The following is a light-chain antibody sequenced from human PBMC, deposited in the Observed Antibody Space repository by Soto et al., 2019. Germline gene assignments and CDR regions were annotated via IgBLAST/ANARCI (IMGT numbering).Light chain of an antibody. CDR2: DAS. Sequence: DIQMTQSPSTLSASVGERVTITCRASQSISSWLAWYQQKPGKAPKLLIYDASSLVSGVPTRFRGSGSGSAFSLTISSLEPDDFATYYWQQYNSYSCLTFGGRTKVEIK. V-gene: IGKV1-5*01. CDR3: QQYNSYSCLT. J-gene: IGKJ4*01. CDR1: QSISSW.